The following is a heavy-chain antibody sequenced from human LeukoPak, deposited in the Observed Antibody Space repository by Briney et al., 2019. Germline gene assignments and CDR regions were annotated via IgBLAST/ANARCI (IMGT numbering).Heavy chain of an antibody. D-gene: IGHD3-22*01. J-gene: IGHJ4*02. Sequence: PSETLSLTCTVSGGSISSCYWSWIRQPPGKGLEWIGYIYYSGSTNYNPSLKSRVTISVDTSKNQFSLKLSSVTAADTAVYYCARVIRDYDSSGYNLAYIDYWGQGTLVTVSS. V-gene: IGHV4-59*01. CDR3: ARVIRDYDSSGYNLAYIDY. CDR2: IYYSGST. CDR1: GGSISSCY.